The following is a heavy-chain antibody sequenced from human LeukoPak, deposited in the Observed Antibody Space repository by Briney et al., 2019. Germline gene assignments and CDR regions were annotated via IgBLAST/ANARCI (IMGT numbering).Heavy chain of an antibody. CDR3: ARHLRGYSYGYEYDY. V-gene: IGHV5-51*01. J-gene: IGHJ4*02. CDR2: ICPGDSDT. D-gene: IGHD5-18*01. CDR1: GYSFTNYW. Sequence: GESLKISCKGSGYSFTNYWIGWVRQTPGKGLEWMGIICPGDSDTRYSPSFQGQVTISADKSISTAYLQWSSLKASDTAMYYCARHLRGYSYGYEYDYWGQGTLVTVSS.